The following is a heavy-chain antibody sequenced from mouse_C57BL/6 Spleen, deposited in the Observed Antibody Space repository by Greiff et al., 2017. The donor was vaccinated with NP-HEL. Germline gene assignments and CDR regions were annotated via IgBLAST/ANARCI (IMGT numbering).Heavy chain of an antibody. CDR2: IDPSDSET. D-gene: IGHD2-1*01. CDR3: ARGGLGKGYFDY. J-gene: IGHJ2*01. CDR1: GYTFTSYW. V-gene: IGHV1-52*01. Sequence: QVQLKQPGAELVRPGSSVKLSCKASGYTFTSYWMHWVKQRPIQGLEWIGNIDPSDSETHYNQKFKDKATLTVDKSSSTAYIQLSSLTSEDSAVYYCARGGLGKGYFDYWGQGTTLTVSS.